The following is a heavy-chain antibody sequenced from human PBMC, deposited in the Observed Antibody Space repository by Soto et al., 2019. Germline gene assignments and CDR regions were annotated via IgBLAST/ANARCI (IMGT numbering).Heavy chain of an antibody. CDR2: ISAYNGNT. J-gene: IGHJ6*02. D-gene: IGHD3-10*01. V-gene: IGHV1-18*01. CDR1: GYTFTSYG. Sequence: QVQLVQSGAEVKKPGASVKVSCKASGYTFTSYGISWVRQAPGQGLEWMGWISAYNGNTNYAQKLQGRVTMTTDTSTSTAYRERGSVRAADTAVNYCAREGENSMVRGFHYYYGMDVWGQGTTVTVSS. CDR3: AREGENSMVRGFHYYYGMDV.